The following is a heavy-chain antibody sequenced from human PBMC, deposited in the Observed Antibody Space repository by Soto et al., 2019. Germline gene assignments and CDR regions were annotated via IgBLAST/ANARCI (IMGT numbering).Heavy chain of an antibody. D-gene: IGHD3-10*01. CDR3: ARGPRGTMVRGVFDY. CDR1: GGSFSGYY. J-gene: IGHJ4*02. Sequence: PSETLSLTCAVYGGSFSGYYWSWIRQPPGKGLEWIGEINHSGSTNYNPSLKSRVTISVDTSKNQFPLKLSSVTAADTAVYYCARGPRGTMVRGVFDYWGQGTLVTVSS. V-gene: IGHV4-34*01. CDR2: INHSGST.